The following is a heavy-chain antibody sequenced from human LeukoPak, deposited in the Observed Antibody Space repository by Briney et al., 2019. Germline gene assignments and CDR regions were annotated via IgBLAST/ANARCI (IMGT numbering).Heavy chain of an antibody. Sequence: ASVKVSCKASGYTFTGYYMHWVRQAPVQGLEWMGWISAYNGNTNYAQKLQGRVTMTTDTSTSTAYMELRSLRSDDTAVYYCARLMSGSMGYWGQGTLVTASS. J-gene: IGHJ4*02. CDR3: ARLMSGSMGY. V-gene: IGHV1-18*04. D-gene: IGHD3-3*01. CDR2: ISAYNGNT. CDR1: GYTFTGYY.